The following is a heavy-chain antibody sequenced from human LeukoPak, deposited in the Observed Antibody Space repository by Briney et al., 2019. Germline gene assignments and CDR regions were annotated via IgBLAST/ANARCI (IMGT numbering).Heavy chain of an antibody. J-gene: IGHJ3*02. CDR3: ARGFAKSLHHADAFDI. Sequence: ASVKVSCKSSGYTFTSYDINWVRQATGQGLEWMGWMNPNSGNTGYAQKFQGRVTMTRNTSISTAYMELSSLRSEDTAVYYCARGFAKSLHHADAFDIWGQGTMVTVSS. D-gene: IGHD4/OR15-4a*01. CDR2: MNPNSGNT. V-gene: IGHV1-8*01. CDR1: GYTFTSYD.